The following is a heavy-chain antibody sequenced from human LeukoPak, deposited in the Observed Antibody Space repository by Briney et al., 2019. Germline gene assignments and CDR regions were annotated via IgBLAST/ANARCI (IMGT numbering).Heavy chain of an antibody. CDR3: AKDLNWNTADY. CDR1: GFTFSTSW. CDR2: INTDGRTT. Sequence: GGSLRLSCAASGFTFSTSWIHWFRQAPGKGLVWVSRINTDGRTTGYADSVRGRFTISRDNAKNTLYLQMNGLRAEDTAVYYCAKDLNWNTADYWGQGALVTVSS. J-gene: IGHJ4*02. V-gene: IGHV3-74*01. D-gene: IGHD1/OR15-1a*01.